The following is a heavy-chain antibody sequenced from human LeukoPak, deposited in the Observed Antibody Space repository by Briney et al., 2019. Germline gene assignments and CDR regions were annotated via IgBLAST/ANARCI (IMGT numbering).Heavy chain of an antibody. J-gene: IGHJ4*02. CDR2: ISTGSIYK. Sequence: GGSLRPSCAASGFTFSDSYMSWIRQAPGKGLEWVSYISTGSIYKKYADSVQGRFTISRDNAKNSLYLQMNSLRVDDTAVYYCARVSPDSSSWYGTYYFDYWGQGTLVTVSS. CDR3: ARVSPDSSSWYGTYYFDY. CDR1: GFTFSDSY. D-gene: IGHD6-13*01. V-gene: IGHV3-11*06.